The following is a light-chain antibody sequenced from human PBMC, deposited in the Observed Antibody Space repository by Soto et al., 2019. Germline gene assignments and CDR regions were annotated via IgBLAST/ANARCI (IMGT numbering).Light chain of an antibody. CDR1: QRFGGT. J-gene: IGKJ4*01. CDR3: QHYSDWPLT. V-gene: IGKV3-15*01. CDR2: DAS. Sequence: EIVMMQSPATLSVSPGEGATLSCRASQRFGGTIAWYQQKPGQIPRLLIYDASIRATGVPARFSGSASGTELTLTIASLQSEDFAVYYCQHYSDWPLTFGGGTRVE.